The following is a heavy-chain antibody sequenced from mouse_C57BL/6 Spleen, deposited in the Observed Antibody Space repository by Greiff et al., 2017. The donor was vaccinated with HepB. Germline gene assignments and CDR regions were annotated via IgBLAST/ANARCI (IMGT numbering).Heavy chain of an antibody. CDR1: GYAFSSYW. D-gene: IGHD1-1*01. CDR2: IYPGDGDT. J-gene: IGHJ4*01. CDR3: ARSGYYYGSSYVGAMDY. V-gene: IGHV1-80*01. Sequence: QVQLQQSGAELVKPGASVKISCKASGYAFSSYWMNWVKQRPGKGLEWIGQIYPGDGDTNYNGKFKGKATLTADKSSSTAYMQLSSLTSEDSAVYFCARSGYYYGSSYVGAMDYWGQGTSVTVSS.